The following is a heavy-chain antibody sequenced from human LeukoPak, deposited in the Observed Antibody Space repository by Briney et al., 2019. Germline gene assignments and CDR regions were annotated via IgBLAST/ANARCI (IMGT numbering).Heavy chain of an antibody. CDR2: ISSSGSTI. J-gene: IGHJ4*02. Sequence: KSGGSLRLSCAASGFTFSDYYMSWIRQAPGKGLEWVSYISSSGSTIYYADSVKGRFTISRDNAKNSLYLQMNSLRAEDAAVYYCARDWVFDSSGQKDYWGQGTLVTVSS. V-gene: IGHV3-11*01. D-gene: IGHD3-22*01. CDR3: ARDWVFDSSGQKDY. CDR1: GFTFSDYY.